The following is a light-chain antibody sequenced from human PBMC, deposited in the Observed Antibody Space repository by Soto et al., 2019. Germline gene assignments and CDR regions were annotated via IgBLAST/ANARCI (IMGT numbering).Light chain of an antibody. J-gene: IGKJ1*01. CDR3: QQYGSSPRT. Sequence: EIVLTQSPGTLSLSPGERATLSCRASQSVRSSFLAWYQQKPGQAPRLLIYAASSRATGIPDRFSGSGSGTDFTLTISRLEPEDFAVYYCQQYGSSPRTLGQGTKVEIK. CDR1: QSVRSSF. V-gene: IGKV3-20*01. CDR2: AAS.